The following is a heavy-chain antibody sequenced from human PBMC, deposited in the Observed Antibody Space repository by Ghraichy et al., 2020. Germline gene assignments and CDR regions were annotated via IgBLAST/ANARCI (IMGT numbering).Heavy chain of an antibody. CDR2: IYYSGST. J-gene: IGHJ4*02. Sequence: SETLSLTCTVSGDSISSYYWSWIRQPPGKGLEWIGYIYYSGSTNYNPSLKSRVTISVDTSKNQFSLKLSSVTAADTAVYYCARVYYDILTGYYFFDYWGQGTLVTVSS. CDR1: GDSISSYY. V-gene: IGHV4-59*01. CDR3: ARVYYDILTGYYFFDY. D-gene: IGHD3-9*01.